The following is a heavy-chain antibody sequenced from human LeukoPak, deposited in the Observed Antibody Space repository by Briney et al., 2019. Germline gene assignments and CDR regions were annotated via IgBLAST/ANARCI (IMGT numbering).Heavy chain of an antibody. CDR2: IWYDGSNK. Sequence: QTGGSLRLSRAASGFTFSSYGMHWVRQAPGKGLEWVAVIWYDGSNKYYADSVKGRFTISRDNSKNTLYLQMNSLRAEDTAVYYCARDLRDCSSTSCYGRGYYYYGMDVWGQGTTVAVSS. V-gene: IGHV3-30*19. CDR3: ARDLRDCSSTSCYGRGYYYYGMDV. CDR1: GFTFSSYG. D-gene: IGHD2-2*01. J-gene: IGHJ6*02.